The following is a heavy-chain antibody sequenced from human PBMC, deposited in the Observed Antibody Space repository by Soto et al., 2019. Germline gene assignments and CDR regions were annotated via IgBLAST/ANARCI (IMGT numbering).Heavy chain of an antibody. D-gene: IGHD3-10*01. J-gene: IGHJ3*02. CDR2: ISWNSGSI. CDR3: AKGITYYYGSGSYSPRADAFDI. V-gene: IGHV3-9*01. CDR1: GFTFDDYA. Sequence: GGSLRLSCAASGFTFDDYAMHWVRQAPGKGLEWVSGISWNSGSIGYADSVKGRFTISRDNAKNSLYLQMNSLRAEDTALYYCAKGITYYYGSGSYSPRADAFDIWGQGTMVTVSS.